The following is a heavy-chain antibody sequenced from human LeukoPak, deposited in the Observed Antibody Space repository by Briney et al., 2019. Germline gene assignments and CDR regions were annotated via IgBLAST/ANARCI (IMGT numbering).Heavy chain of an antibody. D-gene: IGHD2-21*01. CDR1: GFSVSSHI. CDR2: LYRGGNS. CDR3: ARGGRCGEDHFDY. V-gene: IGHV3-53*04. Sequence: GGSLRLSCAASGFSVSSHIMTWVRQAPGKGLEWISVLYRGGNSPHAAAVQGRFTISKNTSENTLYLQMNSLTYEDTAVYYCARGGRCGEDHFDYWGQGSLVSVCS. J-gene: IGHJ4*02.